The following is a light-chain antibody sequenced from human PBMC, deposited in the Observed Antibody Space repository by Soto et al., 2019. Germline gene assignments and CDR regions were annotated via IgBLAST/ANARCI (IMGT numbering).Light chain of an antibody. J-gene: IGLJ1*01. CDR3: NSYAGGNTFV. Sequence: QSVLTQPPSASGSLGQSVTISCTGTTSDVGGYEYVSWNQQHPGKAPKVLLYEVNKRPSGVPDRFSGSKSGNMASLTVSGLQAEDEAEYYCNSYAGGNTFVFGSGTKVTVL. CDR2: EVN. CDR1: TSDVGGYEY. V-gene: IGLV2-8*01.